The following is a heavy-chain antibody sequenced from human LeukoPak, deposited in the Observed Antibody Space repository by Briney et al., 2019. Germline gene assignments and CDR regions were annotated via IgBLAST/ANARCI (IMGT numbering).Heavy chain of an antibody. CDR1: GGSISSGSYY. CDR3: ARAIGPITMVRGAYNWFDP. Sequence: SETLSLTCTVSGGSISSGSYYWGWIRQPPGKGLEWIGSIYYSGSTYYNPSLKSRVTISVDTSKNQFSLKLSSVTAADTAVYYCARAIGPITMVRGAYNWFDPWGQGTLVTVSS. D-gene: IGHD3-10*01. V-gene: IGHV4-39*07. J-gene: IGHJ5*02. CDR2: IYYSGST.